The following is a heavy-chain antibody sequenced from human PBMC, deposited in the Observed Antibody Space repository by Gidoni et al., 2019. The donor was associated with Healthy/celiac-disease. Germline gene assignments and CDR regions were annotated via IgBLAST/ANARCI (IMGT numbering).Heavy chain of an antibody. CDR2: IRGSGGST. Sequence: EVQLLESGGGLVQPGGSLRLPCTASGFTFISYALSWVRQGPGKGLEWVSAIRGSGGSTYYADSVKGRFTISRDNSKNTLYLQMNSLRAEDTAVYYCAKDADRSSPFDYWGQGTLVTVSS. J-gene: IGHJ4*02. V-gene: IGHV3-23*01. CDR1: GFTFISYA. CDR3: AKDADRSSPFDY. D-gene: IGHD6-13*01.